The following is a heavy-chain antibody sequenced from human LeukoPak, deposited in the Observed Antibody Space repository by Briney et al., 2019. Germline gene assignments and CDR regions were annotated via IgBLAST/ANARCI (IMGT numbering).Heavy chain of an antibody. J-gene: IGHJ3*02. Sequence: SETLSLTCAVSGGSISTISDSWDWIRQPPGKGLEWIGSVYYSGSTYYNPSLKSRVIISVDTSKNQFSLKLNSVTAADTAVYYCARGSYDYVWGSYRFDIWGQGTMVTVSS. D-gene: IGHD3-16*02. CDR1: GGSISTISDS. CDR3: ARGSYDYVWGSYRFDI. V-gene: IGHV4-39*01. CDR2: VYYSGST.